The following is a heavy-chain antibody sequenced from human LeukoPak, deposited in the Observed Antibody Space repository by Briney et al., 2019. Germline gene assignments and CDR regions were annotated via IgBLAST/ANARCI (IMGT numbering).Heavy chain of an antibody. D-gene: IGHD6-6*01. CDR3: ARVSQRMPARNPLDY. CDR2: ISWNSGSI. Sequence: GGSLRLSCAASGFTFDDYAMHWVRQDPGKGLEWVSGISWNSGSIGYADSVKGRFTISRDNAKNSLYLQMNSLRAEDTAVYYCARVSQRMPARNPLDYWGQGTLVTVSS. J-gene: IGHJ4*02. CDR1: GFTFDDYA. V-gene: IGHV3-9*01.